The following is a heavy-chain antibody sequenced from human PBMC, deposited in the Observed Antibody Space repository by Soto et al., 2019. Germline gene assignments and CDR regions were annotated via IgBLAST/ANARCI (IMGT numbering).Heavy chain of an antibody. V-gene: IGHV1-3*01. CDR2: INAGNGNT. D-gene: IGHD2-15*01. Sequence: QVQLVQSGAEVKKPGASVKVSCKASGYTFTSYAMHWVRQAPGQRLEWMGWINAGNGNTKYSQKFQGRVTITRDTSASTAYMELSSLRSEDTAVYYCAVGYWSGGSCYSRGWFDPWGQGTLVTVSS. CDR1: GYTFTSYA. CDR3: AVGYWSGGSCYSRGWFDP. J-gene: IGHJ5*02.